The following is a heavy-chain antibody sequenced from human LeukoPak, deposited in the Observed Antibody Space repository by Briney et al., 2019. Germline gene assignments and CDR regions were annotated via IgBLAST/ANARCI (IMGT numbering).Heavy chain of an antibody. CDR3: ARADTAMVTDFDY. J-gene: IGHJ4*02. D-gene: IGHD5-18*01. Sequence: GASVKVSCKASGYVFIGYYMNWMRQAPGQGLEWMGWINPNSGGTNYAQKFQGRVTMTRDTSISTAYMELSRLRSDDTAVYYCARADTAMVTDFDYWGQGTLVTVSS. V-gene: IGHV1-2*02. CDR2: INPNSGGT. CDR1: GYVFIGYY.